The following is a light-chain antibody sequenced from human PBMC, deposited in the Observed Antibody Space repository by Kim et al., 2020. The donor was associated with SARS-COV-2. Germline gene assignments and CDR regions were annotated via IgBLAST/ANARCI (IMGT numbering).Light chain of an antibody. CDR3: QVWDGSSDHWV. Sequence: SYELTQPPSVSLAPGETASITCGGDKIGDINVHWYQQRPGQAPVLVISDDSDRTSGIPERFSGSNSGNTATLTINRVEAVDEADYYCQVWDGSSDHWVFG. J-gene: IGLJ3*02. CDR2: DDS. CDR1: KIGDIN. V-gene: IGLV3-21*04.